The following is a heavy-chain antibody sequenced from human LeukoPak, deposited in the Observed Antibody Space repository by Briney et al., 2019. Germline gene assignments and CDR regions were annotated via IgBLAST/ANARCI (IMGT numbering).Heavy chain of an antibody. Sequence: PGGSLRLSCAASGFTFNSFLMHWVREAPGKGLMWVSYVSLDGVATQYADSVKGRFTISRDNAKNTLYLHMNSLRADDTAIYYCARAQGAPYPYFMDVWGKGTTVIVS. CDR2: VSLDGVAT. J-gene: IGHJ6*03. CDR1: GFTFNSFL. D-gene: IGHD3-16*01. V-gene: IGHV3-74*01. CDR3: ARAQGAPYPYFMDV.